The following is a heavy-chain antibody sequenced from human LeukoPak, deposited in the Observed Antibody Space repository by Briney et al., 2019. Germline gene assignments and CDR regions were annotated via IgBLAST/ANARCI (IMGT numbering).Heavy chain of an antibody. V-gene: IGHV3-23*01. CDR3: YYYDSSGFYPQAKIDY. CDR1: GFSFCTYF. CDR2: ITGSGANT. J-gene: IGHJ4*02. Sequence: GGSLTLSFAGSGFSFCTYFLNWVRPAPGKGLEWVSGITGSGANTYYADSVKGRFTISRDNSKNTLYLRMNSLRAEDTAVYYCYYYDSSGFYPQAKIDYWGQGTLVTVSS. D-gene: IGHD3-22*01.